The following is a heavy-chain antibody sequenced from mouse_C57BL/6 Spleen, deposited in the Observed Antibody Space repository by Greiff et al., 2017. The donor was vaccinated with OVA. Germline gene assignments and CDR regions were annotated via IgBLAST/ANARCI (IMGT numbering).Heavy chain of an antibody. CDR3: AREGVYDYDGYWYFDV. D-gene: IGHD2-4*01. CDR2: ISSGSSTI. J-gene: IGHJ1*03. Sequence: EVMLVESGGGLVKPGGSLKLSCAASGFTFSDYGMHWVRQAPEKGLEWVAYISSGSSTIYYADTVKGRFTISRDNAKNTLFLQMTSLRSEDTAMYYCAREGVYDYDGYWYFDVWGTGTTVTVSS. V-gene: IGHV5-17*01. CDR1: GFTFSDYG.